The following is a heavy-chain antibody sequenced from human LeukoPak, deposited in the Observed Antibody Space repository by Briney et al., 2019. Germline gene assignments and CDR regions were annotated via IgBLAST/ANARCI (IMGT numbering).Heavy chain of an antibody. D-gene: IGHD3-22*01. Sequence: GGSLRLSCAASEFTFSSYSMNWVRQAPGKGLEWVSSISSSSSYIYYADSVKGRFTISRDNAKNSLYLQMNSLRAEDTAVYYCARDRAWGTYYYDSSGYYYSWGQGTLVTVSS. CDR2: ISSSSSYI. CDR3: ARDRAWGTYYYDSSGYYYS. J-gene: IGHJ4*02. CDR1: EFTFSSYS. V-gene: IGHV3-21*01.